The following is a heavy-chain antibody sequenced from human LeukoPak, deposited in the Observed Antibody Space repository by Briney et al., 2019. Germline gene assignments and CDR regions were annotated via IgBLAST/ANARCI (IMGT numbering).Heavy chain of an antibody. J-gene: IGHJ6*02. Sequence: GASVKVSCKASGYTFTSYGISWVRQAPGQGLEWMGWISAYNGNTNYAQKLQGRVTMTTDTSTSTAYMELRSLRSDDTAVYYCARYYGSGPPKGRIYYYGMDVWGQGTTVTVSS. V-gene: IGHV1-18*01. CDR2: ISAYNGNT. CDR1: GYTFTSYG. D-gene: IGHD3-10*01. CDR3: ARYYGSGPPKGRIYYYGMDV.